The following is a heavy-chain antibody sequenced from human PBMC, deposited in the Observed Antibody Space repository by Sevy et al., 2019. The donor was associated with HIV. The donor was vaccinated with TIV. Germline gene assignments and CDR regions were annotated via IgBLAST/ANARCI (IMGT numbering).Heavy chain of an antibody. J-gene: IGHJ3*01. D-gene: IGHD5-12*01. CDR1: GFNFDACS. CDR2: ITSGRGTI. Sequence: GGSLRLSCAASGFNFDACSMNWVRQAPGKGLEWLSYITSGRGTIYYADSVKGRFTVCRENAKKVLYLQLSSLREEDTAVYFCASRRNSGRSASDVWGQGTLVTVSS. V-gene: IGHV3-48*02. CDR3: ASRRNSGRSASDV.